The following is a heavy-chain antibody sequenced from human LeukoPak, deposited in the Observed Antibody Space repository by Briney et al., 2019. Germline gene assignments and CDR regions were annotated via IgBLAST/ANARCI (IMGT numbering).Heavy chain of an antibody. D-gene: IGHD2-2*01. CDR1: GCTFTSYA. J-gene: IGHJ5*02. CDR2: IIPIFSTA. Sequence: SSVKVSCKGSGCTFTSYAISWVRQAPGQGLEWMGGIIPIFSTASYAQKFQGSVTIPADEATSTAYMELSGLRSEDTAVYYCARDGVIVVVPAAMRSSDCFGLWGQGTLVTVSS. CDR3: ARDGVIVVVPAAMRSSDCFGL. V-gene: IGHV1-69*13.